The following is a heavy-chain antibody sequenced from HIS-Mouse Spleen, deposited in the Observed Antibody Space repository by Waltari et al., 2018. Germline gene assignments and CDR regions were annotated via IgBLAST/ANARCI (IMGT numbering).Heavy chain of an antibody. J-gene: IGHJ2*01. CDR2: IYYSGST. CDR1: GGSISSISDY. CDR3: AREIPYSSSWYDWYFDL. D-gene: IGHD6-13*01. V-gene: IGHV4-39*07. Sequence: QLQLQESGQGLVKPSETLSLTCPVSGGSISSISDYWGWIRQPPGKGLEWIGSIYYSGSTYYNPSLKSRVTISVDTSKNQFSLKLSSVTAADTAVYYCAREIPYSSSWYDWYFDLWGRGTLVTVSS.